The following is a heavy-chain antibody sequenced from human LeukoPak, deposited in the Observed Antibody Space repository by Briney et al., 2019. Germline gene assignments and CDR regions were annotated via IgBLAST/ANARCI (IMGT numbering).Heavy chain of an antibody. J-gene: IGHJ4*02. V-gene: IGHV4-30-4*01. CDR3: AREDRGIVAPDY. Sequence: SQTLSLTCTGSGGPISSGDYYWSWIRQPPGKGLEWIGYIYYSGSTYYNPSLKSQVTRSVDTSKNQFSLKLSSVTAADTAVYYCAREDRGIVAPDYWGQGTLVTVSS. D-gene: IGHD5-12*01. CDR1: GGPISSGDYY. CDR2: IYYSGST.